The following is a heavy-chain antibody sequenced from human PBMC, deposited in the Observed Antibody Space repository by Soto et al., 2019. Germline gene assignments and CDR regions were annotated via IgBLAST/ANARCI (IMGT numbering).Heavy chain of an antibody. J-gene: IGHJ5*02. V-gene: IGHV1-69*13. CDR2: IIPIFGTA. Sequence: SVKVSCKASGGTFSSYAISWVRQAPGQGLEWMGGIIPIFGTANYAQKFQGRVTITADESTSTAYMELSSLRSEDTAVYYCARGRASDIVVVVAATTAWFDPWGQGTLVTVSS. CDR3: ARGRASDIVVVVAATTAWFDP. D-gene: IGHD2-15*01. CDR1: GGTFSSYA.